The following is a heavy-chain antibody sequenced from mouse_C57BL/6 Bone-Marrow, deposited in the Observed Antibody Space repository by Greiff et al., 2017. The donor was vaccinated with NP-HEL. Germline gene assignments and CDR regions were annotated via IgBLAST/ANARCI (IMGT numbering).Heavy chain of an antibody. CDR3: AFYGSTYWYFDV. D-gene: IGHD1-1*01. Sequence: QVQLQQSGAELARPGASVKMSCKASGYTFTSYTMHWVKQRPGQGLEWIGYINPSSGYTKYNQKFKDKATLTADKSSSTAYMQLSSLTSEDSAVYYCAFYGSTYWYFDVWGTGTTVTVSS. CDR2: INPSSGYT. J-gene: IGHJ1*03. V-gene: IGHV1-4*01. CDR1: GYTFTSYT.